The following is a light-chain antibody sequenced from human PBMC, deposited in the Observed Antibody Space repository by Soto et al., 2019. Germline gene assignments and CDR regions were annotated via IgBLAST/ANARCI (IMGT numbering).Light chain of an antibody. CDR3: ETWDTNTWV. CDR1: SGHSSYI. Sequence: QPVLTQSSSASASLGSSVKLNCTLSSGHSSYIIAWHQQQPGKAPRYLMKLEGSGSYNQGSGVPDRFSGSSSGADRYLTISNLQFEDEADYYCETWDTNTWVFGGGTKVTVL. J-gene: IGLJ3*02. V-gene: IGLV4-60*02. CDR2: LEGSGSY.